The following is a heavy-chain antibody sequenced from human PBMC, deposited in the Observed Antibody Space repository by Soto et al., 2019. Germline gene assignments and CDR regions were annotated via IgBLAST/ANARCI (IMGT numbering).Heavy chain of an antibody. D-gene: IGHD6-13*01. CDR3: ARSLTSSSPSGFEP. Sequence: SETLSLTCTVSGGSISSGGYYWSWIRQHPGKGLEWIGYIHYSGSTYYNPSLKSRVTISVEMSKNQFSLKLSSVTAADTAVHYCARSLTSSSPSGFEPWGQGTLVTVSS. CDR1: GGSISSGGYY. CDR2: IHYSGST. V-gene: IGHV4-31*03. J-gene: IGHJ5*02.